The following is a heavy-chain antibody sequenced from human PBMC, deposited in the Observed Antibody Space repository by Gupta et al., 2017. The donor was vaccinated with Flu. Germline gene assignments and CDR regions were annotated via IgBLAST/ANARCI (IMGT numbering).Heavy chain of an antibody. D-gene: IGHD4-23*01. CDR1: GFTFSSYD. CDR2: IGTAGDT. CDR3: ARVLRDYGGNYLDY. V-gene: IGHV3-13*04. J-gene: IGHJ4*02. Sequence: EVQLVESGGGLVQPGGSLRLSCAASGFTFSSYDMHWVRQATGKGLEWVSAIGTAGDTYYPGSVKGRFTISRENAKNSLYLQMNSLRAGDTAVYYCARVLRDYGGNYLDYWGQGTLVTVSS.